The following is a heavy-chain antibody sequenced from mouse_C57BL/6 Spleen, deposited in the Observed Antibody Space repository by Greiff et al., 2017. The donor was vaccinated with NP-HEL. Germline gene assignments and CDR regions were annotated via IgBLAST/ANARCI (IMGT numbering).Heavy chain of an antibody. V-gene: IGHV1-62-2*01. Sequence: VQLQQSGAELVKPGASVKLSCKASGYTFTEYTIHWVKQRSGQGLEWIGWFYPGSGSIKYNEKFKDKATLTADKSSSTVYMVLSRLTSEDSAVYFCARHEGVATGTRGYYSMDYWGQGTSVTVSS. CDR2: FYPGSGSI. D-gene: IGHD4-1*02. CDR3: ARHEGVATGTRGYYSMDY. J-gene: IGHJ4*01. CDR1: GYTFTEYT.